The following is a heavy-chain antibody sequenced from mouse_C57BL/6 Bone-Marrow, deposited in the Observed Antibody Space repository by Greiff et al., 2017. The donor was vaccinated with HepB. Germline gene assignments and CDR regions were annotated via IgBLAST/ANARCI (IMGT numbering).Heavy chain of an antibody. J-gene: IGHJ3*01. CDR2: INPGSGGT. D-gene: IGHD1-1*01. Sequence: VQLQQSGAELVRPGTSVKVSCKASGYAFTNYLIEWVKQRPGLGLEWIGVINPGSGGTNYNEKFKGKATLTADKSSSTAYMQLSSLTSEDSAVYFCARSGAPYYYGSKGYWGQGTLVTVSA. V-gene: IGHV1-54*01. CDR3: ARSGAPYYYGSKGY. CDR1: GYAFTNYL.